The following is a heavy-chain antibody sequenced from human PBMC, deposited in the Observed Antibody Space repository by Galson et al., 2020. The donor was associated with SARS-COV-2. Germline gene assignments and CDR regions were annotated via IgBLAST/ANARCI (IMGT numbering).Heavy chain of an antibody. D-gene: IGHD1-26*01. CDR3: ARVGATTRAFDY. Sequence: SETLSLTCPVSGGSISSYYWTWIRQPPGKGLEWIGYIYYSGTTYYNPSLRSRVTISVDTSKNQFSLKLNSVTAADTAVYYCARVGATTRAFDYWGQGTLVTVSS. V-gene: IGHV4-59*01. CDR1: GGSISSYY. CDR2: IYYSGTT. J-gene: IGHJ4*02.